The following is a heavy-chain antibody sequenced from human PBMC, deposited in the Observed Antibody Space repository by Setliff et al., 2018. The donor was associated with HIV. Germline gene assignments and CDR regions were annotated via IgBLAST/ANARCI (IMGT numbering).Heavy chain of an antibody. J-gene: IGHJ4*02. CDR1: GGSFNDYY. V-gene: IGHV4-34*01. Sequence: KTSETLSLTCAVYGGSFNDYYWIWIRQPPGKGLEWIGEINHSGSTNYNPSLKSRVTISVDTSKNQFSLKLSSVTAADTAVYYCARGLSFYDPGGFDYWGQGTLVTVSS. CDR2: INHSGST. D-gene: IGHD3-22*01. CDR3: ARGLSFYDPGGFDY.